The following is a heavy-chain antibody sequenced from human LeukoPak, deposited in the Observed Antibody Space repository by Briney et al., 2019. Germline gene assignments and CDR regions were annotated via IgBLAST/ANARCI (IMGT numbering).Heavy chain of an antibody. CDR1: GFTFNNYA. CDR3: AKTRGDINYYDYTGRLDY. D-gene: IGHD3-22*01. CDR2: ISGGGGGDT. Sequence: GGSLRLSCATSGFTFNNYAMNWVRQAPGKGLEWVSAISGGGGGDTYYADSVKGRFTISRDNSKSTLYLQVKDLRAEDTAVYYCAKTRGDINYYDYTGRLDYWGQGTLVTVSS. J-gene: IGHJ4*02. V-gene: IGHV3-23*01.